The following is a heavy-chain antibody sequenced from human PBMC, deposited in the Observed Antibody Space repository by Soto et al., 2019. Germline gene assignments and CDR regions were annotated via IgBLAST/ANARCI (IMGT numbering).Heavy chain of an antibody. CDR2: TRNKANSYTT. D-gene: IGHD3-10*01. CDR3: ARPSYGSGTYYFDY. V-gene: IGHV3-72*01. J-gene: IGHJ4*02. Sequence: EVQLVESGGGLVQPGGSLRLSCTASGFTFSDHYMDWVRQAPGKGLEWVGRTRNKANSYTTEYAASVKGSFTISRDDSKNSLYLQMDSLQTEDTAVYFCARPSYGSGTYYFDYCGQGTLVTVSS. CDR1: GFTFSDHY.